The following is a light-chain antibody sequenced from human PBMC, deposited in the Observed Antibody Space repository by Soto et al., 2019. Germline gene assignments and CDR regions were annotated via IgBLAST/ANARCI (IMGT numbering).Light chain of an antibody. CDR3: QQCPGYGT. CDR2: GAS. Sequence: MTQSHCTRSASVEDRDLSSRRASERMSNCLAWYQQKPGKAPKLLISGASSLQSGVPSRFSVRPSGTEDIRTRSSLPSGDIAPNYGQQCPGYGTLGQGTKVDIK. J-gene: IGKJ1*01. V-gene: IGKV1-5*01. CDR1: ERMSNC.